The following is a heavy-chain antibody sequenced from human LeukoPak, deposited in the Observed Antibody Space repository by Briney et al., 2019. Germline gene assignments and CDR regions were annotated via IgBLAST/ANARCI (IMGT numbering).Heavy chain of an antibody. V-gene: IGHV4-59*01. CDR1: GGSIRSYY. CDR3: ASGYLWFGEFDY. J-gene: IGHJ4*02. Sequence: SETLSLTCTVSGGSIRSYYWSWIRQPPGKGLEWIGYIYYSGSTNYNPSLKSRVTISLDTSKNQFSLKLSSVTAGDTAVYYCASGYLWFGEFDYWGQGTLVTVSS. CDR2: IYYSGST. D-gene: IGHD3-10*01.